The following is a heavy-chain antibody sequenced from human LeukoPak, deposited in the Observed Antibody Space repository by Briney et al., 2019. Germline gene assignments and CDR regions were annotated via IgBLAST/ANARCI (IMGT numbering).Heavy chain of an antibody. CDR2: MSYDGRNN. CDR1: GFNFSNHA. V-gene: IGHV3-30*04. D-gene: IGHD6-19*01. CDR3: ARDGPIGGSGWSMVADY. Sequence: GGSLRLSCAASGFNFSNHAMHWVRQTPGKGLEWVAVMSYDGRNNYYADSVKGRFTISRDNSKNTLYLQMSSLRADDTAVYYCARDGPIGGSGWSMVADYWGQGTLVTVSS. J-gene: IGHJ4*02.